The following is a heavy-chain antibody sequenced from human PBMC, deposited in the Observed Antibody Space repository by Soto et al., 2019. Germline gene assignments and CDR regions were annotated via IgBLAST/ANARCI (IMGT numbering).Heavy chain of an antibody. CDR1: VFTFRAYN. V-gene: IGHV3-21*01. CDR2: MSSSGTYI. J-gene: IGHJ4*02. CDR3: ARQLHFGEFSLGY. Sequence: PGWSLRLSCAASVFTFRAYNMYWVRQAPGKGLEWVSYMSSSGTYIYYADSVKGRFTISRDNANNSLYLQMNSLRAEDAAVYYCARQLHFGEFSLGYWGQGSQVTVSS. D-gene: IGHD3-10*01.